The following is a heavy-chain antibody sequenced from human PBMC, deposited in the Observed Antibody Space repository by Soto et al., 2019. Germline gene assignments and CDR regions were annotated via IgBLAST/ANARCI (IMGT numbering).Heavy chain of an antibody. CDR1: GFIFSGSA. Sequence: PGGSLRLSCAASGFIFSGSALHWVRQVSGKGLEWVGRIRSRTSDIYYADSVKGRFTISRDNAKNSLYLDLTRLRAEDTAVYFCVRDYYDTSGYPNTFDMWGQGTMVTVSS. V-gene: IGHV3-21*05. CDR3: VRDYYDTSGYPNTFDM. CDR2: IRSRTSDI. D-gene: IGHD3-22*01. J-gene: IGHJ3*02.